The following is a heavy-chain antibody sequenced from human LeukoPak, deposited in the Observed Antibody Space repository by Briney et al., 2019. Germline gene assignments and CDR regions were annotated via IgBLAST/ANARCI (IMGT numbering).Heavy chain of an antibody. V-gene: IGHV4-59*13. CDR1: GDSIRRYY. J-gene: IGHJ6*02. CDR3: ARDGPLFQETNYYYYGMDV. CDR2: IYYSGST. Sequence: SETLSLTCNVSGDSIRRYYWGWIRQPAGKGLEWIGYIYYSGSTNYNPSLKSRVTISVDTSKNQFSLKLSSVTAADTAVYYCARDGPLFQETNYYYYGMDVWGQGTTVTVSS. D-gene: IGHD2/OR15-2a*01.